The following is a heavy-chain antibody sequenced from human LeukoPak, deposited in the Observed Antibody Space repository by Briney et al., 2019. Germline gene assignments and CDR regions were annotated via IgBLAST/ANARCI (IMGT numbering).Heavy chain of an antibody. CDR3: ARGSDIVVVPAALRNWFDP. CDR1: GGSISSSNW. V-gene: IGHV4-4*02. Sequence: PSGTLSLTCAVSGGSISSSNWWSWVRPPPGKGLEWIGEIYHSGSTNYNPSLKSRVTISVDTSKNQFSLKLSSVTAADTAVYYCARGSDIVVVPAALRNWFDPWGQGTLVAVSS. D-gene: IGHD2-2*01. CDR2: IYHSGST. J-gene: IGHJ5*02.